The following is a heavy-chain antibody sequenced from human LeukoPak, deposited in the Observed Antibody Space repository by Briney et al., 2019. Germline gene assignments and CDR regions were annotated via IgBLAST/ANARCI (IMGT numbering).Heavy chain of an antibody. CDR3: ARGDGNYHYYGLDV. J-gene: IGHJ6*02. V-gene: IGHV3-30-3*01. D-gene: IGHD5-24*01. CDR2: VSKDGSNK. Sequence: PGRALTVSCAASGFTFNSYAMHGVRQAPGKGLEWVAVVSKDGSNKHYAGSVKCRFSVYRHNTKSTVVLEMNGLRVEDTALYYCARGDGNYHYYGLDVWGQGTTVTVSS. CDR1: GFTFNSYA.